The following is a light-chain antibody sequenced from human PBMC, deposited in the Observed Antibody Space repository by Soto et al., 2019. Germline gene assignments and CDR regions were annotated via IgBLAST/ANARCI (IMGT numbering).Light chain of an antibody. J-gene: IGKJ1*01. Sequence: ESVLTQSPATLSLSPGERATLSCMASQSVSSYLAWYQQKPGQAPRLLIYDASSRATAIPARFSASGSGTDFTLTISSLEPEDFAVYSFQQRSDWPPTFGQGTKVEI. V-gene: IGKV3-11*01. CDR1: QSVSSY. CDR3: QQRSDWPPT. CDR2: DAS.